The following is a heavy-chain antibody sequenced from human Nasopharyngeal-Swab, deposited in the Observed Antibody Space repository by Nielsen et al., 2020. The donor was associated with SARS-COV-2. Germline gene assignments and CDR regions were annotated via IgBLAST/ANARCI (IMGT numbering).Heavy chain of an antibody. CDR2: IYSGGST. J-gene: IGHJ6*02. CDR1: GFTVSSNY. D-gene: IGHD3-10*01. V-gene: IGHV3-53*01. Sequence: GGSLRLSCAASGFTVSSNYMSWVRQAPGKGLEWVSVIYSGGSTYYADSVKGRFTISRDNSKNTLYLQMNSLRAEDTAVYYCARDRGITMVRGAIYYYGMDVWGQGTTVTVSS. CDR3: ARDRGITMVRGAIYYYGMDV.